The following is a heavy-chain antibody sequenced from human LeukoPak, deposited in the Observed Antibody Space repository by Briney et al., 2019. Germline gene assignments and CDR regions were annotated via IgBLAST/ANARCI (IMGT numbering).Heavy chain of an antibody. CDR3: ARVYGGNRFDY. D-gene: IGHD4-23*01. J-gene: IGHJ4*02. CDR1: GGSISSGGYY. CDR2: IYRSGST. Sequence: SSETLSLTCTVSGGSISSGGYYWSWIRQPPGKGLEWIGYIYRSGSTYYNPSLKSRVTISVDKSKNQFSLKLSSVTAADTAVYYCARVYGGNRFDYWGQGTLVTVSS. V-gene: IGHV4-30-2*01.